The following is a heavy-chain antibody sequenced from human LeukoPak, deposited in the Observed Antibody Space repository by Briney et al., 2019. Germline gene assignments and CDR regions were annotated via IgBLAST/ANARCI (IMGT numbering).Heavy chain of an antibody. D-gene: IGHD2-21*02. V-gene: IGHV4-61*02. J-gene: IGHJ6*02. CDR2: IYTSGST. CDR3: ARDLPCGGDCYSRFGYYGMDV. Sequence: SETLSLTCTVSGGSISSGSYYWSWIRQPAGKGLEWIGRIYTSGSTNYNPSLKSRVTISVNTSKNQFSLKLSSVTAADTAVYYCARDLPCGGDCYSRFGYYGMDVWGQGTTVTVSS. CDR1: GGSISSGSYY.